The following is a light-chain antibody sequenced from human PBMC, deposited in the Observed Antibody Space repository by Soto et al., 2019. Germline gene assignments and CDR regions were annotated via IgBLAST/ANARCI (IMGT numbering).Light chain of an antibody. V-gene: IGLV2-8*01. CDR1: SSDVGGYNY. CDR2: EVY. J-gene: IGLJ1*01. CDR3: SSYVGTNSYV. Sequence: QSVLTQPPSASGSPGQSVTIFCTGTSSDVGGYNYVSWYQQHPGKAPKLIIYEVYKRPSGVPDRFSGSKSGNTAALTVSGLQAEDEADYYCSSYVGTNSYVFGTGTKVTVL.